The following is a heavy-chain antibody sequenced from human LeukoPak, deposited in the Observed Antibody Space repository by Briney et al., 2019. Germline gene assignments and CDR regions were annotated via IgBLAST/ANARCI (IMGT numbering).Heavy chain of an antibody. Sequence: PGRSLRLSCAASGFTFSSYAMHWVRQAPGKGLEWVAVISYDGSNKYYADSVKGRFTISRDNSKNTLYLQMNSLRAEDTAVYYCARGPPLGELSLVDYFDYWGQGTLVTVSS. V-gene: IGHV3-30*04. D-gene: IGHD3-16*02. CDR1: GFTFSSYA. CDR2: ISYDGSNK. CDR3: ARGPPLGELSLVDYFDY. J-gene: IGHJ4*02.